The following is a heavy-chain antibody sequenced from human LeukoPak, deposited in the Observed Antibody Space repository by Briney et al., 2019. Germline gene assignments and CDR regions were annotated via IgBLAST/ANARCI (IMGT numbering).Heavy chain of an antibody. CDR1: GFTFSSYS. CDR3: ARDGYYDSSGSD. J-gene: IGHJ4*02. D-gene: IGHD3-22*01. CDR2: ISSSSSYM. V-gene: IGHV3-21*01. Sequence: PGGSLRLSCAASGFTFSSYSMNWVRQAPGKGLEWVSSISSSSSYMYYADSVKGRFTISRDNAKNSLYLQMNSLRAEDTAVYYCARDGYYDSSGSDWGQGTLVTVSS.